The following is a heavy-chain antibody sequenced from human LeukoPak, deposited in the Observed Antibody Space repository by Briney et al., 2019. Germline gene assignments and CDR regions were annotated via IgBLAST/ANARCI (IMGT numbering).Heavy chain of an antibody. V-gene: IGHV1-69*06. CDR1: GGTFSSYA. J-gene: IGHJ5*02. CDR3: ARCHLCSGGSCYTKEKDLYWFDP. Sequence: SSVKVSCKASGGTFSSYAISWVRQAPGQGLDWMGGVIPIFGTANYAQKFQGRVTITADKSTSTAYMELSSLRSEDTAVYYCARCHLCSGGSCYTKEKDLYWFDPWGQGTLVTVSS. CDR2: VIPIFGTA. D-gene: IGHD2-15*01.